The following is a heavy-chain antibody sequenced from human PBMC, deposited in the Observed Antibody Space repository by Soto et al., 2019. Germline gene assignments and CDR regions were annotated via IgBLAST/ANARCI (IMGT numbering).Heavy chain of an antibody. V-gene: IGHV4-39*01. J-gene: IGHJ6*02. CDR1: GGSISSSSYY. Sequence: QLQLQESGPGLVKPSETLSLTCTVSGGSISSSSYYWGWIRQPPGKGLEWIGSIYYSGSTYYNPSLKSRVTISVDTSKNQFSLKLSSVTAADTAVYYCERQGTEAAADYYGMDVWGQGTTVTVSS. CDR3: ERQGTEAAADYYGMDV. D-gene: IGHD6-13*01. CDR2: IYYSGST.